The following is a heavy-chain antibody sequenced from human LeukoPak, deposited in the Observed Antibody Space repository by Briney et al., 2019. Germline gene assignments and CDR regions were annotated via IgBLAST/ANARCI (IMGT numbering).Heavy chain of an antibody. V-gene: IGHV4-34*01. J-gene: IGHJ6*03. Sequence: SETLSLTCAVSGGSFSGYYCSWIRHTPGTGLEWIGEINHSGSTNYNPSLKSRVTISVDTSKNQFSLNLSSVTAADTAVYYCAREGSSGWGYYYYYYMDVWGKGTTVTVSS. CDR3: AREGSSGWGYYYYYYMDV. CDR1: GGSFSGYY. D-gene: IGHD6-19*01. CDR2: INHSGST.